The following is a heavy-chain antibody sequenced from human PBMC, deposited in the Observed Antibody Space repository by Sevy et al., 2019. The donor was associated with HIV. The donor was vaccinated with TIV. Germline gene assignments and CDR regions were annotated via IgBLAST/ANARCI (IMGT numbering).Heavy chain of an antibody. D-gene: IGHD1-26*01. J-gene: IGHJ4*02. CDR3: AKTVSGELSYYFDY. CDR2: ISGSGGST. V-gene: IGHV3-23*01. CDR1: GFTFSTYA. Sequence: GGSLRLSCAASGFTFSTYAMSWVRQAPGKGLEWVSAISGSGGSTYYADSVKGRFTISRDNSKNTLYLQMNSLRAEDTAVYYCAKTVSGELSYYFDYWGQGTLVTVSS.